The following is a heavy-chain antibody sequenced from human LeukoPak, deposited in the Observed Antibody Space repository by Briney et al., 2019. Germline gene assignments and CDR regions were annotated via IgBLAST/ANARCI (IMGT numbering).Heavy chain of an antibody. V-gene: IGHV1-2*02. CDR1: GYTFTGYY. CDR3: ARVTIAPIGPGEYFDY. J-gene: IGHJ4*02. D-gene: IGHD6-13*01. Sequence: ASVKVSCKASGYTFTGYYMHWVRQAPGQGLEWMGWINPNSGGTNYAQKFQGRVDMTRDTSNSTAYMELSSLRSDDTAVYYCARVTIAPIGPGEYFDYWGQGTLVTVSS. CDR2: INPNSGGT.